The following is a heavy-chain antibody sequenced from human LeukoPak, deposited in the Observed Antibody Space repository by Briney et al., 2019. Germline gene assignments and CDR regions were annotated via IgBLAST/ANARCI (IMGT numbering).Heavy chain of an antibody. CDR3: ASGSGDY. J-gene: IGHJ4*02. CDR1: GFTFSSYA. CDR2: IWTHGSKK. V-gene: IGHV3-33*08. Sequence: GGSLRLSCAASGFTFSSYAMSWVRQAPGKGLEWVAVIWTHGSKKYYADSVKGRFTISRDNSRNTLYLQMNSLRAEDTAVYYCASGSGDYWGQGTLVTVSS. D-gene: IGHD3-10*01.